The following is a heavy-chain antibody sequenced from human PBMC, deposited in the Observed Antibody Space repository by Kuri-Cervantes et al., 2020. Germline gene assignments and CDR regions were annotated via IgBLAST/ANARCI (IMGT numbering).Heavy chain of an antibody. V-gene: IGHV3-9*01. D-gene: IGHD6-19*01. CDR3: AKDLYSSGWMFFDY. CDR1: GFTFDDYA. J-gene: IGHJ4*02. CDR2: ISWNSGSI. Sequence: GGSLRLSCVGSGFTFDDYAMHWVRQAPGKGLEWVSGISWNSGSIGYADSVKGRFTISRDNAKNSLYLQMSSLRAEDTALYYCAKDLYSSGWMFFDYWGQGTLVTVSS.